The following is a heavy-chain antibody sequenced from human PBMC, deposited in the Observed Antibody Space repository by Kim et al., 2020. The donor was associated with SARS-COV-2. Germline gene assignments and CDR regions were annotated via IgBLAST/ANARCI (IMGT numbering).Heavy chain of an antibody. Sequence: ASVKVSCKASGYTFTSYGISWVRQAPGQGLEWMGWISAYNGNTNYAQKLQGRVTMTTDTSTSTAYMELRSLRSDDTAVYYCARSSPGHRYIVVVRAEILLDPWGQGTLVTVSS. CDR2: ISAYNGNT. J-gene: IGHJ5*02. CDR1: GYTFTSYG. D-gene: IGHD2-2*01. CDR3: ARSSPGHRYIVVVRAEILLDP. V-gene: IGHV1-18*01.